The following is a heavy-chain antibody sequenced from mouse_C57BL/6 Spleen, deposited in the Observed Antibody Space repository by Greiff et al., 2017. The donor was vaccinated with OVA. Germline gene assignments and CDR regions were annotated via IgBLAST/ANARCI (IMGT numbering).Heavy chain of an antibody. CDR3: ARVSYGFDY. V-gene: IGHV3-6*01. CDR1: GYSITSGYY. D-gene: IGHD2-1*01. Sequence: EVHLVESGPGLVKPSQSLSLTCSVTGYSITSGYYWNWIRQFPGNKLEWMGYISYDGSNNYNPSLKNRISITRDTSKNQFFLKLNSVTTEDTATYYCARVSYGFDYWGQGTTLTVSS. J-gene: IGHJ2*01. CDR2: ISYDGSN.